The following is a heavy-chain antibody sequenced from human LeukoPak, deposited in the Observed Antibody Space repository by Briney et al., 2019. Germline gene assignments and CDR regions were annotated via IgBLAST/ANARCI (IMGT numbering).Heavy chain of an antibody. D-gene: IGHD3-22*01. CDR2: MCGTAGCT. J-gene: IGHJ5*01. Sequence: PGGSLRLSCQASGFTFYMYAMSWVRQAPGKGLEWVASMCGTAGCTFYPDSVKGRFTISRDNSKNVLYLRMNSLTVEDTAIYYCAKDRPNFHENSGHYYRRDGDSWGQGTLVTVSS. CDR3: AKDRPNFHENSGHYYRRDGDS. V-gene: IGHV3-23*01. CDR1: GFTFYMYA.